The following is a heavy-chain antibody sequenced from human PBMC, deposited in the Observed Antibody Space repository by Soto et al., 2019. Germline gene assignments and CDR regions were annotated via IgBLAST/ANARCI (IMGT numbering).Heavy chain of an antibody. V-gene: IGHV4-59*01. D-gene: IGHD3-9*01. CDR1: GGSFSCYY. Sequence: SETLSLTCAVYGGSFSCYYWSWIRQHPGKGLEWIGYIYYSGSTNYNASLKSRVTISVDTSKNQFSLRLSSVTAADTAVYYCARTYYDILSSYYPWKYYYHLDVWGKGTTVTVSS. J-gene: IGHJ6*03. CDR2: IYYSGST. CDR3: ARTYYDILSSYYPWKYYYHLDV.